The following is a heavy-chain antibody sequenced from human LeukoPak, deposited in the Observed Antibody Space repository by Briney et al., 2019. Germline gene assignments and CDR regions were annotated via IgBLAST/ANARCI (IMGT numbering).Heavy chain of an antibody. V-gene: IGHV3-30*18. J-gene: IGHJ4*02. CDR2: ISYDGSTK. CDR3: AKEDDLEWLVY. CDR1: GFTFSSYG. Sequence: HPGGSLRLSCAASGFTFSSYGMHWVRQPPGKGLEWVAVISYDGSTKYYADSVKGRFTISRDNSKNTLYLEMDSLGADGAAVYYCAKEDDLEWLVYWGQGTLVTVSS. D-gene: IGHD3-3*01.